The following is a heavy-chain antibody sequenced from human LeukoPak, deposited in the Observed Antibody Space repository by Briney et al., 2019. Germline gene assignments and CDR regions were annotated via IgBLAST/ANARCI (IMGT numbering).Heavy chain of an antibody. CDR2: ISSSSSYI. D-gene: IGHD5-12*01. CDR3: ARGGPYSGYDSGIGLYGMDV. CDR1: GFTFSSYS. V-gene: IGHV3-21*04. Sequence: GGSLRLSCAASGFTFSSYSMNWVRQAPGKGLEWVSSISSSSSYIYYADSVKGRFTISRDNAKNSLYLQMNSLRAEDTAVYYCARGGPYSGYDSGIGLYGMDVWGQGTTVTVSS. J-gene: IGHJ6*02.